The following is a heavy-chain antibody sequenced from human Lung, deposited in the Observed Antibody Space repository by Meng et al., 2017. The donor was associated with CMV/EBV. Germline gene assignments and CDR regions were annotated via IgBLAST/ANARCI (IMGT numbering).Heavy chain of an antibody. CDR3: TRVNYYYGMDV. D-gene: IGHD3-22*01. V-gene: IGHV3-49*04. CDR2: IRSKAYGGTT. CDR1: GFTFGDYA. Sequence: SCTASGFTFGDYAMSWVRQAPGKGLEWVGFIRSKAYGGTTEYAASVKGRFTISRDDSKSIAYLQMNSLKTEDTAVYYCTRVNYYYGMDVWGQRTTVTVSS. J-gene: IGHJ6*02.